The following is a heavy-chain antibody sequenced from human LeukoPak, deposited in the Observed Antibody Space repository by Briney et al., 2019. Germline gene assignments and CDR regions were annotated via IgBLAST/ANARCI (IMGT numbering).Heavy chain of an antibody. J-gene: IGHJ4*02. V-gene: IGHV3-23*01. CDR2: ISGSGCST. Sequence: GGSLRLSCAASGFTFSSYAMSWVRQAPGKGLDWGSAISGSGCSTYYADSVKGRFTISRDNSKNTVYLQMNSLRAEDTAVYYCAKDWGRSGSSDYWGQGTLVTVSS. D-gene: IGHD1-26*01. CDR1: GFTFSSYA. CDR3: AKDWGRSGSSDY.